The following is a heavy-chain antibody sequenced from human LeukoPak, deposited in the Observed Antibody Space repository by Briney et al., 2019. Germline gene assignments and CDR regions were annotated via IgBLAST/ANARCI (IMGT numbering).Heavy chain of an antibody. V-gene: IGHV4-39*07. CDR3: ARGLIGGDYYYYYYMDV. J-gene: IGHJ6*03. D-gene: IGHD2/OR15-2a*01. CDR2: IFYGGST. CDR1: GGSISNSNYY. Sequence: SETLSLTCSVSGGSISNSNYYWGWVRQPPGKGLEWIGSIFYGGSTYYNPSLKSRVTISVDTSKNQFSLKLSSVTAADTAVYYCARGLIGGDYYYYYYMDVWGKGTTVTISS.